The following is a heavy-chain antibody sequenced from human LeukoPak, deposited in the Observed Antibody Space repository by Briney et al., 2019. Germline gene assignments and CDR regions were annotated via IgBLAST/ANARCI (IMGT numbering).Heavy chain of an antibody. V-gene: IGHV3-21*04. J-gene: IGHJ4*02. D-gene: IGHD2/OR15-2a*01. CDR2: ISSSSSYI. CDR1: GFTFSNYN. CDR3: VKVIWQDDEYLDY. Sequence: GGSLRLSCAGSGFTFSNYNMNWVRQAPGKGLEWVSSISSSSSYIYYADSVKGRFTISRDNAKNSLYLQMNSLRAEDTAFYYCVKVIWQDDEYLDYWGRGTLVTVSS.